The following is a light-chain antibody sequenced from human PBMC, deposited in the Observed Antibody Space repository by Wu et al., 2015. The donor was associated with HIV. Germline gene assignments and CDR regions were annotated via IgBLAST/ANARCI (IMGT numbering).Light chain of an antibody. CDR1: QSVSSTY. J-gene: IGKJ2*03. CDR3: QQYGTSPRS. V-gene: IGKV3-20*01. Sequence: EIVLTQSPGTLSLSPGERATLSCRASQSVSSTYLAWYQQKPGQAPRLLIYGTSNRATGIPDRFSGSESGTDFTLTISRLEPEDFAVYYCQQYGTSPRSFGQGTKLELK. CDR2: GTS.